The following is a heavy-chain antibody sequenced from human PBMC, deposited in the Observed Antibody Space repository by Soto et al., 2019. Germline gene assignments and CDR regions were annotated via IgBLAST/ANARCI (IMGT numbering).Heavy chain of an antibody. Sequence: PSETLSLTCTVSGGSISSSSYYWGWIRQPPGKGLECIGNIYYSGSTYYNPSLKSRVTISVDTSKNQFSLKLSSVTAADTAVYYCARLTGTYYYYYMDVWGKGTTVTVSS. D-gene: IGHD1-20*01. CDR1: GGSISSSSYY. J-gene: IGHJ6*03. V-gene: IGHV4-39*01. CDR2: IYYSGST. CDR3: ARLTGTYYYYYMDV.